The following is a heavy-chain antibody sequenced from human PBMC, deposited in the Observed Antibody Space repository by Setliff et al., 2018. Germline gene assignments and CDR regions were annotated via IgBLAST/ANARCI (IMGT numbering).Heavy chain of an antibody. J-gene: IGHJ5*02. CDR3: ARDNTLFGVVITGSWFDP. D-gene: IGHD3-3*01. CDR2: LDNDGST. V-gene: IGHV3-53*01. Sequence: GGSLRLSCAASGVTVSAYDMSWVRQAPGKGLEWVSLLDNDGSTYYSDSVKGRFTISRDNAENSLYLQMNSLRVEDTAVYYCARDNTLFGVVITGSWFDPWGQGTLVTVSS. CDR1: GVTVSAYD.